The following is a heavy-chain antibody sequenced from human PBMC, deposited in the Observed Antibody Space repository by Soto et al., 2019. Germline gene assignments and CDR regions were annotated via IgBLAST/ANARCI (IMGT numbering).Heavy chain of an antibody. J-gene: IGHJ4*02. D-gene: IGHD1-26*01. CDR2: ISSSSSYI. CDR3: ARDRSGSYPTGPFDY. V-gene: IGHV3-21*01. CDR1: GFTFSSYS. Sequence: EVQLVESGGGLVKPGGSLRLSCAASGFTFSSYSMNWVRQAPGKGLEWVSSISSSSSYIYYADSVKGRFTISRDNAKNSLYLQMNSLRAEDTAVYYCARDRSGSYPTGPFDYWGQGTLVTVSS.